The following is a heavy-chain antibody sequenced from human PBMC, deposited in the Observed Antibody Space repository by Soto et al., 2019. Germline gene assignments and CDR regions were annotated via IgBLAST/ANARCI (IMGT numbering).Heavy chain of an antibody. CDR2: ISAYNGNT. CDR3: ARDPVAGTYFDY. D-gene: IGHD6-19*01. J-gene: IGHJ4*02. V-gene: IGHV1-18*01. CDR1: GYTFTSYD. Sequence: ASVKVSCKASGYTFTSYDINWVRQAPGQGLEWMGWISAYNGNTNYAQKLQGRVTMTTDTSTSTAYMELRSLRSDDTAVYYCARDPVAGTYFDYWGQGTLVTVSS.